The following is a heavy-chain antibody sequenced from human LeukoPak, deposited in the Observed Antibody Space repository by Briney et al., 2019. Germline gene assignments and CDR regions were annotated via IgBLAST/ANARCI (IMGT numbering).Heavy chain of an antibody. V-gene: IGHV4-34*01. CDR1: GGSFSGYY. CDR3: ARATYSYGYHYFDY. CDR2: INHSGST. J-gene: IGHJ4*02. Sequence: SETLSLTCAVYGGSFSGYYWSWIRQPPGKGLEWIGEINHSGSTNYNPSLKSRVTISVDTSKNQFSLKLSSVTAADTAAYYCARATYSYGYHYFDYWGQGTLVTVSS. D-gene: IGHD5-18*01.